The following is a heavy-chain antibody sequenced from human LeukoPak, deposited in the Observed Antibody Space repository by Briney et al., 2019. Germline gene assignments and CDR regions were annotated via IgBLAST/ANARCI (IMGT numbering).Heavy chain of an antibody. D-gene: IGHD2-15*01. CDR1: GFSFSSYA. CDR3: AKRGGTESFYYYYYMDV. V-gene: IGHV3-23*01. J-gene: IGHJ6*03. Sequence: GGSLRLSSAASGFSFSSYAMRWVRQAPGKGLEWVSGISGGGGSTFDADSVKGRFTISRDNSKNTLYLQMNSLRADDTAVYYCAKRGGTESFYYYYYMDVWGKGTTVTVSS. CDR2: ISGGGGST.